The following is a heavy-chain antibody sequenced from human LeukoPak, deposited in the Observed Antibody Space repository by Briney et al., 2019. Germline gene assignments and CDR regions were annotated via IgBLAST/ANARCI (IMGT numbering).Heavy chain of an antibody. CDR1: GDSISSYY. D-gene: IGHD3-3*01. Sequence: SETLSLTCTVSGDSISSYYWSWIRQPPGKGLEWIGYIYYSGSTNYNPSLKSRVTMSVNTSKNQFSLKLSSVTAADTAVYYCARDDFWSGRGAFDIWGQGTMVTVSS. CDR2: IYYSGST. CDR3: ARDDFWSGRGAFDI. V-gene: IGHV4-59*12. J-gene: IGHJ3*02.